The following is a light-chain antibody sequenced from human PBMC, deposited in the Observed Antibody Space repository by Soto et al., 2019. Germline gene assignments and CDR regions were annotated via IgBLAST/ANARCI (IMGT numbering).Light chain of an antibody. V-gene: IGLV2-14*01. CDR3: SSYRSGSTYV. J-gene: IGLJ1*01. CDR2: DVS. CDR1: SSDIGDYNY. Sequence: QSVLTQPASVSGSPGQSITISCTVTSSDIGDYNYVSWYQQHPGKAPKLMIYDVSNRPSGVSNRFSGSKSGNTASLTISGLQAEDEADYYCSSYRSGSTYVFGTGTKVTVL.